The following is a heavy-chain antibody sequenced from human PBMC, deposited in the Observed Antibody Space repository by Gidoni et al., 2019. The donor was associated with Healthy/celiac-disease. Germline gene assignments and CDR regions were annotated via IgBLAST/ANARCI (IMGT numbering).Heavy chain of an antibody. J-gene: IGHJ5*02. D-gene: IGHD5-12*01. V-gene: IGHV4-61*02. CDR3: AGEWPYNWFDP. CDR1: GGSISSGSYY. CDR2: IYTSGST. Sequence: QVQLQESGPGLVKPSQTLSLTCTVSGGSISSGSYYWSWIRQPAGKGLEWIGRIYTSGSTNYNPSLKSRVTISVDTSKNQFSLKLSSVTAADTAVYYCAGEWPYNWFDPWGQGTLVTVSS.